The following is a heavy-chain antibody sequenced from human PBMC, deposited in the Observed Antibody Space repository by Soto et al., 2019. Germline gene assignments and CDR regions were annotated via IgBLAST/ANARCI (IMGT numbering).Heavy chain of an antibody. Sequence: EVQLVESGGGLVQPGGSLRLSCAASGFTFSSYSMNWVRQAPGKGLEWVSYISSSSSTIYYADSVKGRFTISRDNAKNSLYLQMNSLRDEDTAVYYCARDPEGRPGYCSGGSCYYYGMDVWGQGTTVTVSS. CDR2: ISSSSSTI. V-gene: IGHV3-48*02. CDR3: ARDPEGRPGYCSGGSCYYYGMDV. D-gene: IGHD2-15*01. CDR1: GFTFSSYS. J-gene: IGHJ6*02.